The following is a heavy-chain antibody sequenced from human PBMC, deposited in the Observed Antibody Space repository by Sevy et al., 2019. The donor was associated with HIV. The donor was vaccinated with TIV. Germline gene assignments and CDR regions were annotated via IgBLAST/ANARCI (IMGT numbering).Heavy chain of an antibody. D-gene: IGHD2-2*01. CDR2: ISSSGSTI. CDR3: AREDIVVVPAARRGSAFDI. J-gene: IGHJ3*02. CDR1: GFTFSSYE. V-gene: IGHV3-48*03. Sequence: GGSLRLSCAASGFTFSSYEMNWVRQAPGKGREWVSYISSSGSTIYYADSVKGRFTISRDNAKNSLYMQMNSLRAEDTAVYYCAREDIVVVPAARRGSAFDIWGQGTMVTVSS.